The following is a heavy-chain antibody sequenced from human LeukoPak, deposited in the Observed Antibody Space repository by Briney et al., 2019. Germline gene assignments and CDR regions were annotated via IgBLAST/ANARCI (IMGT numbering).Heavy chain of an antibody. CDR3: ARMIGVGGNSFDY. J-gene: IGHJ4*02. CDR1: GFPFSSYC. CDR2: IYSDESTT. D-gene: IGHD4-23*01. Sequence: GGSLRLSCAASGFPFSSYCMHWVRQAPGKGLVWVSRIYSDESTTAYADSVKGRFTISRDNAKNTLYLQMNSLRDEDTAVYYCARMIGVGGNSFDYWGQGTLVTVSS. V-gene: IGHV3-74*01.